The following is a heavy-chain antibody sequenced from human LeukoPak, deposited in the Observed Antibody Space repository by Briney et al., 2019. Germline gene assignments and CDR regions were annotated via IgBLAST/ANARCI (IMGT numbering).Heavy chain of an antibody. D-gene: IGHD5-18*01. CDR1: GGTFSSYA. CDR3: ATSRIQLWSFDY. Sequence: SVKVSCKASGGTFSSYAISWVRQAPGQGLEWMGGIIPIFGTANYAQKFQGRVTITTDESTSTAYMELSSLRSEDTAVYYCATSRIQLWSFDYWGQGTLVTVSS. J-gene: IGHJ4*02. V-gene: IGHV1-69*05. CDR2: IIPIFGTA.